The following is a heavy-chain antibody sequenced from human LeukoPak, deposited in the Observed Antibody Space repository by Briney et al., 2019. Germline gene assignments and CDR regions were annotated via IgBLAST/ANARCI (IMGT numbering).Heavy chain of an antibody. J-gene: IGHJ2*01. CDR2: IYYSGST. Sequence: PSETLSLTCTVSGGSISSYYWSWIRQPPGKGLEWIGYIYYSGSTNYNPSLKSRVTISVDTSKNQFSLKLSSVTAADTAVYYCARYNPTAMVFGMSAEGFNWYFDLWGRGTLVTVSS. D-gene: IGHD5-18*01. CDR3: ARYNPTAMVFGMSAEGFNWYFDL. CDR1: GGSISSYY. V-gene: IGHV4-59*08.